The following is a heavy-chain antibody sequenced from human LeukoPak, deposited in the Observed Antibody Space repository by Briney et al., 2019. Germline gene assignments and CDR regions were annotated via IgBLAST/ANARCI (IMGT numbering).Heavy chain of an antibody. CDR2: ISGSGGST. J-gene: IGHJ4*02. D-gene: IGHD5-24*01. CDR3: ARTGERDGYNYFDY. V-gene: IGHV3-23*01. CDR1: GFTFSSYA. Sequence: PGGSLRLSCAASGFTFSSYAMSWVRQAPGKGLEWVSAISGSGGSTYYADSVKGRFTISRDNSENTLYLQMNSLRAEDTAVYYCARTGERDGYNYFDYWGQGTLVTVSS.